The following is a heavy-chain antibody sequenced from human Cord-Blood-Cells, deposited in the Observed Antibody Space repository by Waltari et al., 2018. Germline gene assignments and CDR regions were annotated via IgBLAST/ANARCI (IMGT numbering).Heavy chain of an antibody. V-gene: IGHV1-2*02. D-gene: IGHD2-15*01. CDR3: SVASLDCSGGSCPFDY. J-gene: IGHJ4*02. Sequence: QVQLVQSGAEVKKPGASVKVSCKASGYTFTGYYMHWVRQAPGQGLEWMGWINPNSGGTNYAQKFQGRVTMTRDTSISTAYMELSRLRSDDTAVYYCSVASLDCSGGSCPFDYWGQGTLVTVSS. CDR2: INPNSGGT. CDR1: GYTFTGYY.